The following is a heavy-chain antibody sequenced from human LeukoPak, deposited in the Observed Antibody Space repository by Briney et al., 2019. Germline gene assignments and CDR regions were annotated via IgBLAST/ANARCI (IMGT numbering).Heavy chain of an antibody. CDR2: ISSGGDIM. CDR3: ATNLIGAGEYFQQ. J-gene: IGHJ1*01. Sequence: PGGSLRLSCAASGLRFSDYYVSWIRQAPGKGLQWVSYISSGGDIMHYADSVKGRFTSSRDNAKNSGYLEMNSLGAEDTAVNYCATNLIGAGEYFQQWGQGTLVTVSS. D-gene: IGHD2/OR15-2a*01. V-gene: IGHV3-11*01. CDR1: GLRFSDYY.